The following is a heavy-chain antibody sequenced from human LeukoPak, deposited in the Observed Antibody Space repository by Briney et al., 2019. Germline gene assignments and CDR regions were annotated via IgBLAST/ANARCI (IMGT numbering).Heavy chain of an antibody. D-gene: IGHD3-10*01. CDR2: INHSGST. CDR1: GGSFSGYY. Sequence: SETLSLTCAVYGGSFSGYYWSWIRQPPGKGLEWIGEINHSGSTNYNPSLKSRVTISVDTSKNQFSLKLSSVTAANTAVYYCARAGYYGSGSPLQIYYYGMDVWGQGTTVTVSS. J-gene: IGHJ6*02. CDR3: ARAGYYGSGSPLQIYYYGMDV. V-gene: IGHV4-34*01.